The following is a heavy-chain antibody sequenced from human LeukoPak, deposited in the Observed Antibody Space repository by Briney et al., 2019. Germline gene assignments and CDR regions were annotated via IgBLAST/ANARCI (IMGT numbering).Heavy chain of an antibody. V-gene: IGHV4-34*01. CDR2: VNHSGGA. CDR3: ARVANDVTIFGVPIKRNFFDY. CDR1: GSSFHGFH. J-gene: IGHJ4*02. D-gene: IGHD3-3*01. Sequence: PSETLSLTCAVYGSSFHGFHWTWIGRTPGKGLQWNGDVNHSGGADYNPSLQSRAKISVDASKSQFFLTLNSVTAADTGAYYCARVANDVTIFGVPIKRNFFDYWGQGTLVTVSS.